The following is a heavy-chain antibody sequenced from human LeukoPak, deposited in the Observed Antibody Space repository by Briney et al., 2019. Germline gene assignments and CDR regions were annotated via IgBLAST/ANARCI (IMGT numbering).Heavy chain of an antibody. D-gene: IGHD3-16*02. V-gene: IGHV3-30*04. CDR2: ISYDGSNK. CDR1: GFTFSSYA. CDR3: ARGSGRGSYRYPLN. Sequence: PGRSLRLSCAASGFTFSSYAMHWVRQAPGKGLEWVAVISYDGSNKYYADSVKGRFTISRDNSKNTLYLQMNSLRAEDTAVYYCARGSGRGSYRYPLNWGQGTLVTVSS. J-gene: IGHJ4*02.